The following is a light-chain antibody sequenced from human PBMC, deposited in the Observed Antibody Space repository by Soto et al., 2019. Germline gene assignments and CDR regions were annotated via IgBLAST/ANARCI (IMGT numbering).Light chain of an antibody. CDR1: SSNIGAGYD. CDR3: QSYDTSLSGFWV. V-gene: IGLV1-40*01. J-gene: IGLJ3*02. Sequence: QSVLTQPPSLSGAPGQWVTMSCTGSSSNIGAGYDVHWYKQLPGTAPRLVIYSNNNRPSGVPDRFSGSKSGATASLAITGLQAADEADYYCQSYDTSLSGFWVFGGGTQLTVL. CDR2: SNN.